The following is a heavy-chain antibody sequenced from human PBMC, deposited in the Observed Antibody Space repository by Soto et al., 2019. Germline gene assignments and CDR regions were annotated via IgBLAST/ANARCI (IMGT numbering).Heavy chain of an antibody. CDR2: IIPIFGTA. D-gene: IGHD3-3*01. Sequence: ASGKVSCKASGGTFSSYAISWVRQAPGQGLEWMGGIIPIFGTANYAQKFQGRVTITADESTSTAYMELSSLRSEDTAVYYCARDPAGIFGSGPKQVYENWFDPWGQGTLVTVSS. J-gene: IGHJ5*02. CDR1: GGTFSSYA. V-gene: IGHV1-69*13. CDR3: ARDPAGIFGSGPKQVYENWFDP.